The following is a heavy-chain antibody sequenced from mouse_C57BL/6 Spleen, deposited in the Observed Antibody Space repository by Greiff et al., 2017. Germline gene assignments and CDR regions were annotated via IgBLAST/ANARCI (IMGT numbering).Heavy chain of an antibody. Sequence: QVQLQQPGAELVKPGASVKMSCKASGYTFTSYWITWVKQRPGQGLGWIGDIYPGSGSTNYNEKFKSKATLTGDTTSSTAYMQLSSLTSEDSAVDYCAISRLPPVYFGYWGQGTTLTVAS. CDR1: GYTFTSYW. D-gene: IGHD2-2*01. CDR3: AISRLPPVYFGY. V-gene: IGHV1-55*01. J-gene: IGHJ2*01. CDR2: IYPGSGST.